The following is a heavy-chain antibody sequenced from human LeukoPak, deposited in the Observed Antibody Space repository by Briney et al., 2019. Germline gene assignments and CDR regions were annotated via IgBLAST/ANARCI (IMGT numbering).Heavy chain of an antibody. CDR3: AKDTYSSSWTFDY. D-gene: IGHD6-13*01. Sequence: SGGSLRLSCAASGFTFSSYGMHWVRQAPGKGLERVAFIRYDGSNKYYADSVKGRFTISRDNSKNTLYLQMNSLRAEDTAVYYCAKDTYSSSWTFDYWGQGTLVTVSS. V-gene: IGHV3-30*02. J-gene: IGHJ4*02. CDR1: GFTFSSYG. CDR2: IRYDGSNK.